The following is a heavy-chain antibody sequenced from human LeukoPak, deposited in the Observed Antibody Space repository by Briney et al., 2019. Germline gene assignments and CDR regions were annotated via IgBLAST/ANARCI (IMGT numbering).Heavy chain of an antibody. CDR1: GFTFSSYG. CDR3: AQGGALDH. J-gene: IGHJ4*02. CDR2: ISYDGSNK. V-gene: IGHV3-30*18. Sequence: GRSLRLSCAASGFTFSSYGMHWVRQAPGKGLEWVAVISYDGSNKYYADSVKGRFTISRDNSKNTLNLQMNSPRAEDTAVYYRAQGGALDHWGQGTLVTVSS.